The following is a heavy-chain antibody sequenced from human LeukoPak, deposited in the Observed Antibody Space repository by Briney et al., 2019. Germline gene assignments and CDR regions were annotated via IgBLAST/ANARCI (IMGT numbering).Heavy chain of an antibody. CDR3: ARGNYSSSWYYFDY. CDR2: INPNSGGT. V-gene: IGHV1-2*06. J-gene: IGHJ4*02. CDR1: GYTFTGYY. Sequence: ASVKVSCKASGYTFTGYYMHWVRQAPGQGLEWMGRINPNSGGTNYAQKFQGRVTMTRDSSISTAYMELSRLRSDDTAVYYCARGNYSSSWYYFDYWGQGTLVTLSS. D-gene: IGHD6-13*01.